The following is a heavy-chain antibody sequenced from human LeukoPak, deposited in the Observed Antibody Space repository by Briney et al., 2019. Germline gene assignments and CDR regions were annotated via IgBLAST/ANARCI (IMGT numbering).Heavy chain of an antibody. CDR3: ARTTYYYDSSGYGFGY. V-gene: IGHV4-34*01. J-gene: IGHJ4*02. CDR2: INHSGST. D-gene: IGHD3-22*01. Sequence: PSETLSLTCAVYGGSFSGYDWSWIRQPPGKGLEWVGEINHSGSTNYNPSLTSRVTISVDASKNQFSLKLSSVTAADTAVYYCARTTYYYDSSGYGFGYWGQGTLVTVSS. CDR1: GGSFSGYD.